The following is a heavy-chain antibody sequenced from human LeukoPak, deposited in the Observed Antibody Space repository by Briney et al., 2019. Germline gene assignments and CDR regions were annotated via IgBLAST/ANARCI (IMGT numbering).Heavy chain of an antibody. Sequence: ASVKVSCKVSGYTLTELSMHWVRPAPGKGLEWMGGFDPEDGETIYAQKFQGRVTMTEDTSTDTAYMELSSLRSEDTAVYYCATSPYYYDSLYFQHWGQGTLVTVSS. V-gene: IGHV1-24*01. CDR2: FDPEDGET. CDR1: GYTLTELS. CDR3: ATSPYYYDSLYFQH. J-gene: IGHJ1*01. D-gene: IGHD3-22*01.